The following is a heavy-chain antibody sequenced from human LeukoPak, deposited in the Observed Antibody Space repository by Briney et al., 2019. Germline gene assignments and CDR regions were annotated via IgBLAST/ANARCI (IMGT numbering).Heavy chain of an antibody. Sequence: SETLSLTCAVYGGSFSGYYWSWIRQPPGKGLEWIGEINHSGSTNYNPSLKSRVTISVDTSKNQFSLKLSSVTAADTAVYYCARDGITISGVVIIRGFDPWGQGTLVTVSS. CDR1: GGSFSGYY. CDR3: ARDGITISGVVIIRGFDP. V-gene: IGHV4-34*01. J-gene: IGHJ5*02. CDR2: INHSGST. D-gene: IGHD3-3*01.